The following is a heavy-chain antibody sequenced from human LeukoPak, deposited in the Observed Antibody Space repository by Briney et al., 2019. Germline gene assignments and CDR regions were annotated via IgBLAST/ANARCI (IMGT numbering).Heavy chain of an antibody. CDR2: INHSGST. J-gene: IGHJ1*01. Sequence: SETLSLTCAVYGGSFSGYYWSWIRQPPGKGLEWIGEINHSGSTNYNPSLKSRVTISVDTSKNQFSLKLSSVTAADTAVYYCERGPISGYCSSTSCSRAEYFQHWGQGTLVTVSS. D-gene: IGHD2-2*01. CDR1: GGSFSGYY. V-gene: IGHV4-34*01. CDR3: ERGPISGYCSSTSCSRAEYFQH.